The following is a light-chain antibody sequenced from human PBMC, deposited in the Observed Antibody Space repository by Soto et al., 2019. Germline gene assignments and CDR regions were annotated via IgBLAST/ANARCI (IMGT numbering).Light chain of an antibody. Sequence: ERVWTLSTGRLCVSQGKGATLAGRASQSVSSSYIAWYQQRPGQTPSLLIYGASTRATGIPDRFSGSGSGTNFTLTISRLQPGDSAVYYCQQYGSSPLNTFGPGTKVDIK. J-gene: IGKJ3*01. CDR1: QSVSSSY. CDR3: QQYGSSPLNT. CDR2: GAS. V-gene: IGKV3-20*01.